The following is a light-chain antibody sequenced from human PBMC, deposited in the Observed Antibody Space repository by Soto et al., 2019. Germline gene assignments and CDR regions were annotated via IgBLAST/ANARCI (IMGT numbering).Light chain of an antibody. CDR2: AAS. CDR1: QGISSY. J-gene: IGKJ4*01. CDR3: QKYNSAPALT. Sequence: DIQMTQSPSSLSASVGDRVTITCRASQGISSYLAWYQQKPGKVPKLLIYAASTLQSGVPSRFSGSGSWTDFTLTISSLQPEDVATYYCQKYNSAPALTFGGGTKVEIK. V-gene: IGKV1-27*01.